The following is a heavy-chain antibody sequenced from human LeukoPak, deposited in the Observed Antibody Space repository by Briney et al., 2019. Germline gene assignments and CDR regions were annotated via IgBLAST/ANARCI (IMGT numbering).Heavy chain of an antibody. D-gene: IGHD2-15*01. Sequence: ASVKVSCKASGYTFTSYDINWVRQATGQGLEWMGWMNPNSGNTGYAQKFQGRVAITRNTSISTAYMELSSLRSDDTAVYYCARGSDIRIGYCSGGSCYQKNWFDPWGQGTLVTVSS. CDR1: GYTFTSYD. J-gene: IGHJ5*02. CDR3: ARGSDIRIGYCSGGSCYQKNWFDP. CDR2: MNPNSGNT. V-gene: IGHV1-8*01.